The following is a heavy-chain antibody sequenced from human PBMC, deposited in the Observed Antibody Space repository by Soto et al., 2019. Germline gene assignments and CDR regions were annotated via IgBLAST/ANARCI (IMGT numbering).Heavy chain of an antibody. D-gene: IGHD5-18*01. Sequence: QVQLQESGPGLVKPSQTPSLTCTVSGGSISSGGYYWGWIRQHPGKGLEWIGYIYYSGSTYYNPSLKSRVTISVDTSKNQFSLKLSSVTAADTAVYYCARDRYSYGRLRYFDYWGQGTLVTVSS. CDR3: ARDRYSYGRLRYFDY. CDR2: IYYSGST. J-gene: IGHJ4*02. CDR1: GGSISSGGYY. V-gene: IGHV4-31*03.